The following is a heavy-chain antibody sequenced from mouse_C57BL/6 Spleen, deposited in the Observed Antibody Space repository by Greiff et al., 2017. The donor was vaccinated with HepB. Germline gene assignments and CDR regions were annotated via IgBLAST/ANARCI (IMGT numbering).Heavy chain of an antibody. CDR3: TTSYYDYDGDYYAMDY. CDR1: GFNIKDDY. Sequence: VQLQQSGAELVRPGASVKLSCTASGFNIKDDYMHWVKQRPEQGLEWIGWIDPENGDTEYASKFQGKATITADTSSNTAYLQLSSLTSEDTAVYYCTTSYYDYDGDYYAMDYWGQGTSVTVSS. V-gene: IGHV14-4*01. D-gene: IGHD2-4*01. J-gene: IGHJ4*01. CDR2: IDPENGDT.